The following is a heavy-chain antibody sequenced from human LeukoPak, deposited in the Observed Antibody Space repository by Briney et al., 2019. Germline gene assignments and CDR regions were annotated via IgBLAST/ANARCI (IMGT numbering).Heavy chain of an antibody. J-gene: IGHJ5*02. CDR2: INPNSGGT. CDR3: ARGQDIVVVPAATNWFDP. Sequence: ASVKVSCKASGYTFTRYYMHWVRQAPGQGLEWMGWINPNSGGTNYAQKFQGWVTMTRDTSISTAYMELSRLRSDDTAVYYCARGQDIVVVPAATNWFDPWGQGTLVTVSS. D-gene: IGHD2-2*01. V-gene: IGHV1-2*04. CDR1: GYTFTRYY.